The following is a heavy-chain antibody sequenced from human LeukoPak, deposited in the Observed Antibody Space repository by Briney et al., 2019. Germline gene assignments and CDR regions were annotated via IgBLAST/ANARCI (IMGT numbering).Heavy chain of an antibody. CDR2: IHDSGST. Sequence: SETLSLTCRVSGGSSSSSSYYWGWIRQPPGKGLEWIGSIHDSGSTDYNPSLKSRVTISVVTSKNQFSLKLSSWTAADTAVYYCARLCGGNSNNYYCDYWGQGTLVTVSS. V-gene: IGHV4-39*01. CDR1: GGSSSSSSYY. CDR3: ARLCGGNSNNYYCDY. D-gene: IGHD4-23*01. J-gene: IGHJ4*02.